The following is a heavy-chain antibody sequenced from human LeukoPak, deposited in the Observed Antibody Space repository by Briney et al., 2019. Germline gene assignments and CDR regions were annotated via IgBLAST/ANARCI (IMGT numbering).Heavy chain of an antibody. D-gene: IGHD6-13*01. CDR3: ARVRAAAGRYHYYYGMDV. J-gene: IGHJ6*02. V-gene: IGHV3-33*08. Sequence: GRSLRLSCAASGFTFSSYGTHWVRQAPGKGLEWVAVIWYDGSNKYYADSVKGRFTISRDNSKNTLYLQMNSLRAEDTAVYYCARVRAAAGRYHYYYGMDVWGQGTTVTVSS. CDR2: IWYDGSNK. CDR1: GFTFSSYG.